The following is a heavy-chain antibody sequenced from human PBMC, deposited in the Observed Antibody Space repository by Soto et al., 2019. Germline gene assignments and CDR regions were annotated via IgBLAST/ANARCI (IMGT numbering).Heavy chain of an antibody. CDR3: ARDFRSDGSAYYYYYMDV. CDR1: GFTFSSYS. CDR2: ISSSSSTI. V-gene: IGHV3-48*01. J-gene: IGHJ6*03. Sequence: GGSLRLSCAASGFTFSSYSMNWVRQAPGKGLEWVSYISSSSSTIYYADSVKGRFTISRDNAKNSLYLQMNSLRAEDTAVYYCARDFRSDGSAYYYYYMDVWGKGTTVTVSS. D-gene: IGHD2-15*01.